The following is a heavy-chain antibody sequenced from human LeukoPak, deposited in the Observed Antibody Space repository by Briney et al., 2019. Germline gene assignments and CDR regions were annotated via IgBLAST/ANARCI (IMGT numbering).Heavy chain of an antibody. V-gene: IGHV1-46*01. J-gene: IGHJ4*02. CDR2: ISPSGGST. Sequence: ASVKVSCKASGYTFTSYYMLWVRQAPGQGLEWMGIISPSGGSTSYAQKFQGRVTMTRDTSTSTVYMELSSLRSEDTAVYYCARGDYDLLTGSYSNFDYWGQGTLVTVSS. CDR3: ARGDYDLLTGSYSNFDY. D-gene: IGHD3-9*01. CDR1: GYTFTSYY.